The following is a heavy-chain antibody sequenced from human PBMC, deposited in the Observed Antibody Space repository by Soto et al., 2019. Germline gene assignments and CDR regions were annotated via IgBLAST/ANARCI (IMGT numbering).Heavy chain of an antibody. CDR2: IYHSGST. D-gene: IGHD3-3*01. CDR3: ARKYQVGVVINYYYYGMDV. J-gene: IGHJ6*02. V-gene: IGHV4-4*02. CDR1: GGSISSSNW. Sequence: PSETLSLTCAVSGGSISSSNWWSWVRQPPGKGLEWIGEIYHSGSTNYNPSLKSRVTISVDKSKNQFSLKLSSVTAADTAVYYCARKYQVGVVINYYYYGMDVWGQGTTVTVSS.